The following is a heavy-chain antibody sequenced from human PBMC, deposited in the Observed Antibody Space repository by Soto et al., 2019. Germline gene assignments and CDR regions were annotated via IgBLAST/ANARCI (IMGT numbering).Heavy chain of an antibody. Sequence: WGSLRLSCAASGFTFSSYWMSLVRQAPGKGLEWVANIKQDGSEKYYVDSVKGRFTISRDNAKNSLYLQMNSLRAEDTAVYYCARQIKDIVVVVAAQRGYFDYWGQGTLVTVSS. V-gene: IGHV3-7*03. J-gene: IGHJ4*02. CDR3: ARQIKDIVVVVAAQRGYFDY. CDR1: GFTFSSYW. D-gene: IGHD2-15*01. CDR2: IKQDGSEK.